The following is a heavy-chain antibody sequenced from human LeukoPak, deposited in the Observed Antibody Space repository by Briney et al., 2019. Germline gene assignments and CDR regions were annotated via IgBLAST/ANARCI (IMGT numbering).Heavy chain of an antibody. CDR1: GYTFTGYY. CDR3: AREGAAAGIEDFDY. Sequence: ASVKASCKASGYTFTGYYMHWVRQAPGQGLEWMGWINPHSGGTNYAQKFQGRVTMTRDTSISTAYMELISLRSDDTAVYYCAREGAAAGIEDFDYWGQGTLVTVSS. V-gene: IGHV1-2*02. D-gene: IGHD6-13*01. J-gene: IGHJ4*02. CDR2: INPHSGGT.